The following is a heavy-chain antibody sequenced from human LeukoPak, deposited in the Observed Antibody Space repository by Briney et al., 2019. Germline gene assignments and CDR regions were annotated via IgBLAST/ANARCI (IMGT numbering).Heavy chain of an antibody. CDR1: GGSFSGYY. CDR3: ARGRTIFGVVRD. V-gene: IGHV4-34*01. CDR2: INHSGST. J-gene: IGHJ4*02. D-gene: IGHD3-3*01. Sequence: PSETLSLTCAVYGGSFSGYYWSWIRQPPGKGLEWIGEINHSGSTNYNPSLKSRVTISVDTSKNQFSLKLSSVTAADTAVYYCARGRTIFGVVRDRGQGTLVTVSS.